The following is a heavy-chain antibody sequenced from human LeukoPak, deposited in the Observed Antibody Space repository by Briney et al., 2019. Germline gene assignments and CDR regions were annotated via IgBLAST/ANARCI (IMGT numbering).Heavy chain of an antibody. V-gene: IGHV4-39*07. CDR3: ARNFQEGARAHSYWYEGPFNWFDP. J-gene: IGHJ5*02. D-gene: IGHD1-1*01. CDR1: GFSIRSSRYY. CDR2: MYYSGTT. Sequence: SETLSLTCTVSGFSIRSSRYYWGWIRQPPGKGLEWIGSMYYSGTTYYNPSLKSRVTISLDTSKNQFSLKVSSVTAADTAVYYCARNFQEGARAHSYWYEGPFNWFDPWGPGTLVTVSS.